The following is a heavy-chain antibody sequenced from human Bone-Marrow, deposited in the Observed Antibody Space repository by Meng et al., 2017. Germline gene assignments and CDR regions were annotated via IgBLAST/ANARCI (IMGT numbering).Heavy chain of an antibody. CDR1: GDSVSSNSAA. J-gene: IGHJ4*02. Sequence: VPLQQSGPALVKPSQPSSLTCAISGDSVSSNSAAWHWIRQSPSRGLEWLGRTYYRSKWYTDYAVSVKSRITINPDTSKNQFSLQLNSVTPEDTAVYYCARGDYSSSPSFWGQGTLVTVSS. CDR3: ARGDYSSSPSF. V-gene: IGHV6-1*01. CDR2: TYYRSKWYT. D-gene: IGHD3-22*01.